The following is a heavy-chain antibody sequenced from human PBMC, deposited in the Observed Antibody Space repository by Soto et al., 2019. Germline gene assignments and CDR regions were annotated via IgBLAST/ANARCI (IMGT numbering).Heavy chain of an antibody. D-gene: IGHD2-15*01. CDR1: GFTFSSYG. Sequence: QVQLVESGGGVVQPGRSLRLSCAASGFTFSSYGMHWVRQAPGKGLEWVAVISYDGSNKYYADSVKGRFTISRDNSKNTLYRQMNSLRAEDTAVYYCAKDQDIGFYYYYGMDVWGQGTTVTVSS. V-gene: IGHV3-30*18. CDR2: ISYDGSNK. CDR3: AKDQDIGFYYYYGMDV. J-gene: IGHJ6*02.